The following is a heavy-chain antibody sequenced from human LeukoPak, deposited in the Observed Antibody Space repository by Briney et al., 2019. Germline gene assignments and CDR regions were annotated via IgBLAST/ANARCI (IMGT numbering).Heavy chain of an antibody. CDR2: ISGSGGST. Sequence: ETLSLTCTVSGGSISSYYWSWVRQAPGKGLEWVSAISGSGGSTYHADSVKGRFTISRDNSKNTLYLQMNSLRAEDTAVYYCAKDVAHYYYYMDVWGKGTTVTVSS. J-gene: IGHJ6*03. CDR3: AKDVAHYYYYMDV. CDR1: GGSISSYY. V-gene: IGHV3-23*01.